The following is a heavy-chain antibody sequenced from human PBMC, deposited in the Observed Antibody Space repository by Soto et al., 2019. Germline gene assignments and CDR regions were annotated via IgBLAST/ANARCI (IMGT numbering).Heavy chain of an antibody. CDR3: ARVLSSGWSRFDY. CDR2: MYHSGST. J-gene: IGHJ4*02. D-gene: IGHD3-22*01. Sequence: SXTCTVSCGSIISDYSWTWVRQPPGKGLEWIAEMYHSGSTNYNPSLKSRVTISVDKSKNQISLKLSSVTAADKAVYYCARVLSSGWSRFDYWGQGTLVTVSS. V-gene: IGHV4-4*02. CDR1: CGSIISDYS.